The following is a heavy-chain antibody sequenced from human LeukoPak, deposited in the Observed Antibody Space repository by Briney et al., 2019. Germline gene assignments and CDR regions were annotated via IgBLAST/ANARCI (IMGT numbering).Heavy chain of an antibody. CDR2: ISGSGGNT. J-gene: IGHJ4*02. CDR3: ARESESSGWYDY. D-gene: IGHD6-19*01. CDR1: GFTFSSYA. Sequence: GGSLRLSCTASGFTFSSYAMTWVRQAPGKGLEWVSAISGSGGNTYYADSVKGRFTISRDNSKNSLYLQMNSLRSDDTALYYCARESESSGWYDYWGQGTLVTVSS. V-gene: IGHV3-23*01.